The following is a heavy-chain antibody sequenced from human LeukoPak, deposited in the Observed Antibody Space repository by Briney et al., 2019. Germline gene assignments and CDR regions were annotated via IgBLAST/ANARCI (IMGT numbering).Heavy chain of an antibody. J-gene: IGHJ6*03. CDR2: FDPEDGET. CDR1: GYTLTELS. D-gene: IGHD4-11*01. CDR3: ATGASTVTTGYYYYYYMDV. Sequence: ASVKVSCKVSGYTLTELSMHWVRQAPGKGLEWMGGFDPEDGETIYAQKFQGRVTMTEDTSTDTAYMELSSLRSEDTAVYYCATGASTVTTGYYYYYYMDVWGKGTTVTVSS. V-gene: IGHV1-24*01.